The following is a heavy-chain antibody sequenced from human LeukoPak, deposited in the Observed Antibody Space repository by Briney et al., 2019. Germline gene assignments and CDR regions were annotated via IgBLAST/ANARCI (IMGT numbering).Heavy chain of an antibody. J-gene: IGHJ4*02. CDR1: GFTFSTYP. CDR2: ISSNGNT. CDR3: ARRTGHSSGYHYYDY. V-gene: IGHV3-64*02. Sequence: GGSLRLSCAASGFTFSTYPMHWVRQAPGKGLEYVSAISSNGNTYYADSVKGRFTISRDNSKSTLYLQMGSLRAEDMAVYYCARRTGHSSGYHYYDYWGQGTLVTVSS. D-gene: IGHD3-22*01.